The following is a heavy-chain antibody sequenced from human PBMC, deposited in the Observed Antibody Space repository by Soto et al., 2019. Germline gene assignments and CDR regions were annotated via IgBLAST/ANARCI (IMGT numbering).Heavy chain of an antibody. CDR3: ARGKEKRWQLVPPFDY. D-gene: IGHD6-6*01. Sequence: EVQLVESGGGLVQPGGSLRLSCAASGFTFSSYSMNWVRQAPGKGLEWVSYISSSSSTIYYADSVKGRFTISRDNAKYSLSLQMKRLRAENTDVYYCARGKEKRWQLVPPFDYWGQGTLVTVSS. CDR2: ISSSSSTI. J-gene: IGHJ4*02. V-gene: IGHV3-48*01. CDR1: GFTFSSYS.